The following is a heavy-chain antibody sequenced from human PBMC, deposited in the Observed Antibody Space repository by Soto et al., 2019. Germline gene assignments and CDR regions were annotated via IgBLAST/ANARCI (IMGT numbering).Heavy chain of an antibody. D-gene: IGHD2-21*02. CDR3: ARDLWGYCGADCYPRDV. CDR1: GGSSSRYY. Sequence: QVRLQESGPGLVKPSETLSLTCRVSGGSSSRYYWSWIRQPPGKGLELIGYMYNTGSTIYNPSLKRRGSLSVDTSKNQFALKLNSVTAADTAVYYCARDLWGYCGADCYPRDVWGQGPTVTASS. V-gene: IGHV4-59*01. J-gene: IGHJ6*02. CDR2: MYNTGST.